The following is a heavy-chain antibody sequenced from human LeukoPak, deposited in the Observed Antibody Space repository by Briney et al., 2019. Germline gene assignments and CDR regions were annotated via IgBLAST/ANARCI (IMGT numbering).Heavy chain of an antibody. J-gene: IGHJ4*02. Sequence: GGSLRLSCAASGFSLSSCWMHWVRQAPGKALVWVARIDIDGRIITHAESVKGRFTISRDNAKNTVYLQMNDMRDEDTATYYCVRGLGDYWGQGTLVTVSS. CDR1: GFSLSSCW. CDR3: VRGLGDY. CDR2: IDIDGRII. V-gene: IGHV3-74*03.